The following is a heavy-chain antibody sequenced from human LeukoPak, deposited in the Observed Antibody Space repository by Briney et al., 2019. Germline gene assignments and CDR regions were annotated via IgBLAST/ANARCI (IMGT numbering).Heavy chain of an antibody. D-gene: IGHD2-2*01. CDR2: INHSGST. CDR3: ARGRPPPGFYCSSTSCRRVSYYYMDV. Sequence: SETLSLTCAVYGGSFSGYYWSWIRQPPAKGLEWIGEINHSGSTNYNPSLKSRVTISVDTSKNQFSLKLSSVTAADTAVYYCARGRPPPGFYCSSTSCRRVSYYYMDVWGKGTTVTVSS. CDR1: GGSFSGYY. V-gene: IGHV4-34*01. J-gene: IGHJ6*03.